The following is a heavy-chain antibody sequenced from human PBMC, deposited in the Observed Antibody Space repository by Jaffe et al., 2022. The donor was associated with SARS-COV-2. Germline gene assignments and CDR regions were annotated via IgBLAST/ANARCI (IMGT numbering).Heavy chain of an antibody. J-gene: IGHJ4*02. V-gene: IGHV3-64D*09. CDR1: GFTFSSYA. Sequence: EVQLVESGGGLVQPGGSLRLSCSASGFTFSSYAMHWVRQVPGKGLEYVSVISNNGGSTYYADSVKGRFTISRDNSQNTLYLQMSSLRAEDTAVYYCVKGQGSSIAARPRAYFDYWGQGTLVTVSS. D-gene: IGHD6-6*01. CDR3: VKGQGSSIAARPRAYFDY. CDR2: ISNNGGST.